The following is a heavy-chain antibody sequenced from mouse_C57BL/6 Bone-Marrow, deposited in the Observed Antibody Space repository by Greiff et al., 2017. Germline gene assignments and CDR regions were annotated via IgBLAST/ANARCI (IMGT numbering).Heavy chain of an antibody. CDR3: ARSLFYSGDY. CDR2: IDPEDGET. J-gene: IGHJ2*01. Sequence: VQLQQSGAELVKPGASVKLSCTASGFNIKDYYMHWVKQRTEQGLEWIGRIDPEDGETKYAPKFPGKATITADTSSNTAYLQLSSLTSEDTAVYYCARSLFYSGDYWGQGTTLTVSS. D-gene: IGHD2-12*01. V-gene: IGHV14-2*01. CDR1: GFNIKDYY.